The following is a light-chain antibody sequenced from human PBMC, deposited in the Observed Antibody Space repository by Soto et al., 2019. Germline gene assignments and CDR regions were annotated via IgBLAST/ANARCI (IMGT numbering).Light chain of an antibody. J-gene: IGKJ2*01. Sequence: DIVMTQSPDSLAVSLGERATINCKSSQSVLYSSNNKNYLGWYQQKPGQTPKLLIYWASTRDSGVPDRFSGSGSVTDFTLTISILQAEDVAVYYCQQYYSPPYTFGQGTRLEIK. CDR3: QQYYSPPYT. CDR2: WAS. CDR1: QSVLYSSNNKNY. V-gene: IGKV4-1*01.